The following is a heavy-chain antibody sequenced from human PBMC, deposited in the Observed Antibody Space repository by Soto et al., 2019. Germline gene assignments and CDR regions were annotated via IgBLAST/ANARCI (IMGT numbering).Heavy chain of an antibody. CDR2: IYYSGST. CDR1: GGSISSGGYY. V-gene: IGHV4-31*03. Sequence: QVQLQESGPGLVKPSQTLSLTCTVSGGSISSGGYYWSWIRQHPGKDLEWIGYIYYSGSTYYNPSLKSRVTISVDTSKNQFSLKLSSVTAADTAVYYCVRGETTVRYFQHWGQGTLVTVSS. D-gene: IGHD4-17*01. J-gene: IGHJ1*01. CDR3: VRGETTVRYFQH.